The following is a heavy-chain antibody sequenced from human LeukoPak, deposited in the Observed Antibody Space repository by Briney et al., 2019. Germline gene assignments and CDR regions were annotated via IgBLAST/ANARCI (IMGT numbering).Heavy chain of an antibody. J-gene: IGHJ4*02. Sequence: ASVKVSCKASGYTFTSYYMHWVRQAPGQGLEWMGIINPSGGSTSHAQKFQGRVTMTRDTSTSTVYMELSSLRSEDTAVYYCAAPGPAAAGQYYFDSWGRGPLVPVSS. D-gene: IGHD6-13*01. CDR1: GYTFTSYY. CDR2: INPSGGST. CDR3: AAPGPAAAGQYYFDS. V-gene: IGHV1-46*01.